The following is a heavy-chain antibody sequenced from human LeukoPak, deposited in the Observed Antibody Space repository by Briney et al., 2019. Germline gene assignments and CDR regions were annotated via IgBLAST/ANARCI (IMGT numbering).Heavy chain of an antibody. J-gene: IGHJ4*02. D-gene: IGHD6-19*01. CDR2: MNPNSGNT. Sequence: ASVKVSCKASGYTFTSYDINWVRQATGQGLEWMGWMNPNSGNTGYAQKFQGRVTITRNTSISTAYLELSSLRSEDTAVYYCARELDHSSSEYYFDYWGQGTLVTVSS. CDR1: GYTFTSYD. V-gene: IGHV1-8*03. CDR3: ARELDHSSSEYYFDY.